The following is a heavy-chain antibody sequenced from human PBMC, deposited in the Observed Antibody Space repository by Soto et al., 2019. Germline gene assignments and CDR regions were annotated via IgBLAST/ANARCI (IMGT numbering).Heavy chain of an antibody. D-gene: IGHD6-13*01. CDR1: GFTFSYYV. Sequence: QVQLVESGGGVVQPGRSLRLSCAASGFTFSYYVMHWVRQAPGKGLEWVETIWYDGSNKFYTDSAKGQFTVSRDSSKNTLDMKMNSLRAEDTDLYYWARDSRGYSISPNDGFDIWGQGTMVTVSS. CDR3: ARDSRGYSISPNDGFDI. V-gene: IGHV3-33*01. CDR2: IWYDGSNK. J-gene: IGHJ3*02.